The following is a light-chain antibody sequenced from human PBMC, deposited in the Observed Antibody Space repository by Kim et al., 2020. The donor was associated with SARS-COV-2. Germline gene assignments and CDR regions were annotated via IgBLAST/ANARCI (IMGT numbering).Light chain of an antibody. CDR2: AAS. J-gene: IGKJ1*01. V-gene: IGKV3-20*01. Sequence: EIVLTQSPGTLSLSPGERATLSCRASQSVTNNYLAWYQQKPGQAPRLLIYAASSRATSIPDRFSGGGSGTDFTLTISRLEPEDFAVYYCQQYGSSPWAFGQGTRVEIK. CDR3: QQYGSSPWA. CDR1: QSVTNNY.